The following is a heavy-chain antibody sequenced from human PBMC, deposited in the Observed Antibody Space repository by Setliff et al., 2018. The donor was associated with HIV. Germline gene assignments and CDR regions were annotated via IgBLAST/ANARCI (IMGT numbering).Heavy chain of an antibody. J-gene: IGHJ6*02. Sequence: PSETLSLSCAASGFTLSNYAMSWVRQAPGKGLEWVSGISGSGGYSYYEDSVKGRFTISRYNFKNTLYLQMNSLRAEDTAVYYCAKVGDIYVIPVDYGMDAWGQGTTVTVSS. CDR2: ISGSGGYS. CDR3: AKVGDIYVIPVDYGMDA. V-gene: IGHV3-23*01. D-gene: IGHD3-9*01. CDR1: GFTLSNYA.